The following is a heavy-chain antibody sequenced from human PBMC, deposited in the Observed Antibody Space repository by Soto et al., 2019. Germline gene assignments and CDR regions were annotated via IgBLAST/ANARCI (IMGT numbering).Heavy chain of an antibody. CDR2: ISWNSGNI. J-gene: IGHJ4*02. CDR3: IKGRGGSYGRYYFDY. V-gene: IGHV3-9*01. CDR1: GFTFDDYA. Sequence: GGSLRLSCAASGFTFDDYAMHWVRQAPGKGLEWLSGISWNSGNIGYADSVKGRFTISRDNAKNSLYLQMNSLRPEDTALYYCIKGRGGSYGRYYFDYWGQGTLVTVSS. D-gene: IGHD1-26*01.